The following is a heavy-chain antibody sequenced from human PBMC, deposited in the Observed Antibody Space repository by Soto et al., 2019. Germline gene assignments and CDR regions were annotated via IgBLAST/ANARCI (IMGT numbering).Heavy chain of an antibody. Sequence: QVQLVQSGAEGKKPGASVKVSCKASGYTFTSYDINWVRQATGQGLEWIGWMSPKTGNTGYAQKFQGRVTMTRNPSISTAYMELSSLTSEDTAVYYCTRGPPDWGFDYWGQGALVPVSS. D-gene: IGHD7-27*01. CDR2: MSPKTGNT. J-gene: IGHJ4*02. CDR1: GYTFTSYD. CDR3: TRGPPDWGFDY. V-gene: IGHV1-8*01.